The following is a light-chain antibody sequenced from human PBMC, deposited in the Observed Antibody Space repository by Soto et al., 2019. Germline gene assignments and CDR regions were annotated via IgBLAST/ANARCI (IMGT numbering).Light chain of an antibody. J-gene: IGKJ1*01. CDR2: AAS. CDR3: QQSYSTPRT. CDR1: QSISSY. V-gene: IGKV1-39*01. Sequence: DIQMTPAPSSLSAPVGDRVSIPCQASQSISSYLNWYQQKPGKAPKLLIYAASSLQSGVPSRFSGSGSGTDFTLTISSLQPEDFATYYCQQSYSTPRTFGQGTKVDIK.